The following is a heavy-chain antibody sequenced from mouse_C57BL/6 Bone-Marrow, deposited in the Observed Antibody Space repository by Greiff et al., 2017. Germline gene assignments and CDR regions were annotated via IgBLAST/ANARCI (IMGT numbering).Heavy chain of an antibody. J-gene: IGHJ1*03. Sequence: QVQLQQSGAELVRPGASVTLSCKASGYTFTDYEMHWVKQTPVHGLEWIGAIDPETGGTAYNQKFKGKAILTADKSSSTAYMELRSLTFEDSAVYYCTTSYYYGSSYWYFDVWGTGTTVTVSS. CDR3: TTSYYYGSSYWYFDV. CDR2: IDPETGGT. CDR1: GYTFTDYE. V-gene: IGHV1-15*01. D-gene: IGHD1-1*01.